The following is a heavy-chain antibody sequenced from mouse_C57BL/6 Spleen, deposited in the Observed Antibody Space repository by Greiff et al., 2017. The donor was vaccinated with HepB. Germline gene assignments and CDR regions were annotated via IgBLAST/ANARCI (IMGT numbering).Heavy chain of an antibody. CDR3: STEYFDV. CDR1: GYTFTSYG. J-gene: IGHJ1*03. Sequence: QVHVKQSGAELARPGASVKLSCKASGYTFTSYGISWVKQRTGQGLEWIGEIYPRSGNTYYNEKFKGKATLTADKSSSTAYMELRSLTSEDSAVYFCSTEYFDVWGTGTTVTVSS. D-gene: IGHD5-1*01. V-gene: IGHV1-81*01. CDR2: IYPRSGNT.